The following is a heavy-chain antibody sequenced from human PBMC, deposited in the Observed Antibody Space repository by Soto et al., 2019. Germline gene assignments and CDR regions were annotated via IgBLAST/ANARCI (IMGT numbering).Heavy chain of an antibody. CDR3: ASLNLGGADYYYGMDV. J-gene: IGHJ6*02. D-gene: IGHD3-16*01. V-gene: IGHV3-23*01. CDR2: ISGNGGRI. CDR1: GFSFDDYA. Sequence: GGSLRLSCAASGFSFDDYAMHWVRQAPGKGLEWVSGISGNGGRIYYADSVKGRFTISRDNSKNTLYLQMNSLRAEDTAVYYCASLNLGGADYYYGMDVWGQGTTVTVSS.